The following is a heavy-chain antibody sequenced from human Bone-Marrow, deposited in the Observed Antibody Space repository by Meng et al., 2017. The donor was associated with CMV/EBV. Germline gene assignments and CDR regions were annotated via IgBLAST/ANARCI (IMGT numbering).Heavy chain of an antibody. D-gene: IGHD4-11*01. CDR2: INPSGSST. J-gene: IGHJ4*02. CDR3: ASDRGRGTTVTE. V-gene: IGHV1-46*01. CDR1: GYTFTSYY. Sequence: ASVKVSCKASGYTFTSYYMHWVRQAPGQGLKWMGLINPSGSSTSYAQKFQGRVTMTRDTSTSTVYMELSSLRSEDTAVYYCASDRGRGTTVTEWGQGTLVTVSS.